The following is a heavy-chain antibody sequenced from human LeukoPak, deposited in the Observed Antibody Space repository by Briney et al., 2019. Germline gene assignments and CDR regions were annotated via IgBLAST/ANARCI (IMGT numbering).Heavy chain of an antibody. Sequence: GASVKVSCKASGYTFTSYGISWVRQAPGQGLEWMGWISAYNGNTNYAQKLQGRVTMTTDTSTSTAYMELRSLRSDDTAVYYCARGGCSSTSCYWTSEPRYVDVWGKGTTVTVSS. CDR1: GYTFTSYG. D-gene: IGHD2-2*01. CDR2: ISAYNGNT. V-gene: IGHV1-18*01. CDR3: ARGGCSSTSCYWTSEPRYVDV. J-gene: IGHJ6*03.